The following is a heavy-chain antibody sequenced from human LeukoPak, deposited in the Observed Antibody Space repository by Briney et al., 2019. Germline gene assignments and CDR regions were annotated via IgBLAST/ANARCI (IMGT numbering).Heavy chain of an antibody. CDR2: ISYDGSNK. V-gene: IGHV3-30*03. CDR1: GFTFSSYG. Sequence: PGGSLRLSCAASGFTFSSYGMHWVRQAPGKGLEWVAVISYDGSNKYYADSVKGRFTISRDNSKNTLYLQMNSLRAEDTAVYYCASGVGRAMDYFDYWGQGTLVTVSS. D-gene: IGHD5-18*01. J-gene: IGHJ4*02. CDR3: ASGVGRAMDYFDY.